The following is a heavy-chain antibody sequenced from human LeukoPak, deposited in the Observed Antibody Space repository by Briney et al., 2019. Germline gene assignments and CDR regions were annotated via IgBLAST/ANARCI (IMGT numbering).Heavy chain of an antibody. CDR1: GGTFSSYA. Sequence: SVKVSCKASGGTFSSYAISWGRQAPGQRREWMGGIIPIFGTANYAQKFPGRVTIPADESTSTAYMELSSLRSEDTAVYYCARSRYFASLSPPSAYWGQGPLVTVSS. D-gene: IGHD3-9*01. V-gene: IGHV1-69*13. J-gene: IGHJ4*02. CDR3: ARSRYFASLSPPSAY. CDR2: IIPIFGTA.